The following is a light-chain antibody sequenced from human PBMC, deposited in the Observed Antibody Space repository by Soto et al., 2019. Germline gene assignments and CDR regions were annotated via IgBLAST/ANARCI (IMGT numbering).Light chain of an antibody. CDR2: GAS. Sequence: IVWTQAPGTMSFSTWVRATISCRASQSGSSSYLAWYQHKPGQAPRLLIYGASSRATGIPDRFSGSVSGTHFTLTISRLEHVASAVYYCQQDGSSPRTLGQGTKVELK. CDR3: QQDGSSPRT. CDR1: QSGSSSY. J-gene: IGKJ1*01. V-gene: IGKV3-20*01.